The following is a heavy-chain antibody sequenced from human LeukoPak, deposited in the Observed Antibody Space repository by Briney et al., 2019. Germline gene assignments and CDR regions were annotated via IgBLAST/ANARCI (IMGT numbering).Heavy chain of an antibody. D-gene: IGHD6-13*01. Sequence: PSQTLSLTCTVSGGSISSGGYYWSWIRQHPGKGLEWIGYIYYSGSTYYNPSLKSRVTISVDTSKNQFSLKLSSATAADTAVYYCARDRMEYSSSWYEYYMDVWGKGTTVTVSS. CDR1: GGSISSGGYY. CDR3: ARDRMEYSSSWYEYYMDV. V-gene: IGHV4-31*03. CDR2: IYYSGST. J-gene: IGHJ6*03.